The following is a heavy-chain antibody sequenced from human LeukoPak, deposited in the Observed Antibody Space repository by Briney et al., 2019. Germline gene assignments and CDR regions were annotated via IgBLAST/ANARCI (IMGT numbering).Heavy chain of an antibody. D-gene: IGHD2-2*03. CDR2: IYYSGST. CDR3: ARVMDSASYYFDY. V-gene: IGHV4-59*01. J-gene: IGHJ4*02. Sequence: SETLSLTCTVSGGSISSYYWNWIRQPPGKGLEWIGYIYYSGSTNYNPSLKSRVTISVDTSKNQFSLKLSSVTAADTAVYYCARVMDSASYYFDYWGQGTLVTVSS. CDR1: GGSISSYY.